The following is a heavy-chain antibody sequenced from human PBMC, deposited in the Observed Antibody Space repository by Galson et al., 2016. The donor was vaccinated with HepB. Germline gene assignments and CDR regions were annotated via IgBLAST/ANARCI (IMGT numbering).Heavy chain of an antibody. J-gene: IGHJ5*02. V-gene: IGHV4-39*01. Sequence: LSLTCTVSGGSISSTSNHYWGWIRQSPGKGLEWIGSISYSGSTHYSPSLKSRVTISGDTSKNQFYLKLNSMSAADTAGYYCARALEYRDAGSPYNWFEPWGQGTLVTVSP. CDR3: ARALEYRDAGSPYNWFEP. CDR1: GGSISSTSNHY. CDR2: ISYSGST. D-gene: IGHD6-6*01.